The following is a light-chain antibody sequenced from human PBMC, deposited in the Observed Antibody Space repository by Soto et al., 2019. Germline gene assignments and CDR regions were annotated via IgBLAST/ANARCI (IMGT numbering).Light chain of an antibody. CDR2: GAS. CDR1: QSVSGRY. Sequence: EIVLTQSPGTLSLSPGERATLSCRASQSVSGRYLAWYQQKPGQAPRLLIYGASSRATGIPDRFSGSGSGTDFTLTISSLEPEDFAVYYCQQRSNWPPLTFGGGTKVEIK. V-gene: IGKV3D-20*02. J-gene: IGKJ4*01. CDR3: QQRSNWPPLT.